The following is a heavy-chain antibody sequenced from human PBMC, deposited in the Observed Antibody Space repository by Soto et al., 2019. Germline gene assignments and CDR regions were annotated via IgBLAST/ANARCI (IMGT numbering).Heavy chain of an antibody. CDR1: GFTFSSYW. V-gene: IGHV3-74*01. CDR3: ARDRTHYGSGSYYNDY. Sequence: GGSLRLSCAASGFTFSSYWMHWVRQAPGKGLVWVSRINSDGSSTSYADSVKGRFTISRDNAKNTLYLQINSLRAEDTAVYYCARDRTHYGSGSYYNDYWGQGTLVTVSS. CDR2: INSDGSST. J-gene: IGHJ4*02. D-gene: IGHD3-10*01.